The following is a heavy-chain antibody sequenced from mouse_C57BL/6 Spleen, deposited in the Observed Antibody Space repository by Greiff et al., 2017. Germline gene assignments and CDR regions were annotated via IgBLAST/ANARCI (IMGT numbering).Heavy chain of an antibody. D-gene: IGHD2-10*01. CDR3: AMGPYYGAAWFAY. Sequence: QVQLQQSGAELVKPGASVKVSCKASGYTFTSYWMHWVKQRPGQGLEWIGRIHPSDSDTNYNQKFKGKATLTVDKSSSTAYMQLSSLTSEDSAVYYCAMGPYYGAAWFAYWGQGTLVTVSA. V-gene: IGHV1-74*01. CDR1: GYTFTSYW. CDR2: IHPSDSDT. J-gene: IGHJ3*01.